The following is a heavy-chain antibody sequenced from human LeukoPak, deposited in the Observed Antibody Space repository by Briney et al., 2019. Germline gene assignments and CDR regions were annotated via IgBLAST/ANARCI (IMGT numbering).Heavy chain of an antibody. J-gene: IGHJ3*02. V-gene: IGHV1-46*01. CDR2: INPSGGST. Sequence: ASVKVSCKASGYTFTSYYMHWVRQAPGQGLEWMGIINPSGGSTSYAQKFQGRVTMTRDTSTSTAYMELSSLRSEDTAVYYCARDTAMATGAFDIWGQGTMVTVSS. CDR3: ARDTAMATGAFDI. CDR1: GYTFTSYY. D-gene: IGHD5-18*01.